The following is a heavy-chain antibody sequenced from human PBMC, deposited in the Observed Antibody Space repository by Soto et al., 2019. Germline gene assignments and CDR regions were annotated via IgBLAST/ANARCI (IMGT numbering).Heavy chain of an antibody. J-gene: IGHJ1*01. CDR2: IWYDGSNK. CDR3: ARDGGYCSSTSCYGEYFQH. V-gene: IGHV3-33*01. D-gene: IGHD2-2*03. CDR1: GFTFSSYG. Sequence: GGSLRLSCAASGFTFSSYGMHWVRQAPGKGLEWVAVIWYDGSNKYYADSVKGRFTISRDNSKNTLYLQMNSLRAEDTAVYYCARDGGYCSSTSCYGEYFQHWGQGTLVTVSS.